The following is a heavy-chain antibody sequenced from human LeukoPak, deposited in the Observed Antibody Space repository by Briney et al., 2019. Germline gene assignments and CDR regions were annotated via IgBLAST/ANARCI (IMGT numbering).Heavy chain of an antibody. CDR2: ISSSGSTI. J-gene: IGHJ4*02. Sequence: PGGSLRLSCAASGFTFSSYNMNWVRQAPGKGLEWVSYISSSGSTIYYADSVKGRFTISRDNAKNSLYLQMNSLRAEDTAVYYCARGRGSYGYDNFDYWGQGTLVTVSS. D-gene: IGHD5-18*01. CDR1: GFTFSSYN. V-gene: IGHV3-48*04. CDR3: ARGRGSYGYDNFDY.